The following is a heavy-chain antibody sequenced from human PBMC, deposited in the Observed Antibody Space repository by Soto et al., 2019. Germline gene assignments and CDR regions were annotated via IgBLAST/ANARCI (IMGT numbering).Heavy chain of an antibody. CDR1: GFTFSSYA. CDR2: IGGSGSYT. Sequence: PGGSLRLSCAASGFTFSSYAMAWVRQAPGEGLEWVSSIGGSGSYTYYADSVKGRFTISRDNFKSTLYLQMNSLRAEDTAVYYCARDYEYYDSSPNANDAFDIWGQGTMVTVSS. V-gene: IGHV3-23*01. J-gene: IGHJ3*02. CDR3: ARDYEYYDSSPNANDAFDI. D-gene: IGHD3-22*01.